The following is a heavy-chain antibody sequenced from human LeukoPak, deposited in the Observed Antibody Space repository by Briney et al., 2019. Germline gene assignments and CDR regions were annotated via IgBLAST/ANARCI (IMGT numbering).Heavy chain of an antibody. D-gene: IGHD3-22*01. CDR1: GFTFSSYV. Sequence: QSGGSLRLSCAASGFTFSSYVMSWVRQAPGKGLEWVANIKQDGSEKYYVDSVKGRFTISRDNAKNSLYLQMNSLRAEDTAVYYCARAAWLWDPWGQGTLVTVSS. CDR3: ARAAWLWDP. J-gene: IGHJ5*02. V-gene: IGHV3-7*01. CDR2: IKQDGSEK.